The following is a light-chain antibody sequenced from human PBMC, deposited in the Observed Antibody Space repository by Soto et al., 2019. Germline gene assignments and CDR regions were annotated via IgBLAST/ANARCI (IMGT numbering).Light chain of an antibody. Sequence: DIQMTQFPSTLSASIGDRVTITCRASQTISSSLAWYQQKPGKAPKLLIYKASNLETGVPSRFSGRGSGTELPLTIRSLQPDDFGNYYCQQYIRYSPYTFGQGTRLEIK. CDR2: KAS. V-gene: IGKV1-5*03. J-gene: IGKJ2*01. CDR1: QTISSS. CDR3: QQYIRYSPYT.